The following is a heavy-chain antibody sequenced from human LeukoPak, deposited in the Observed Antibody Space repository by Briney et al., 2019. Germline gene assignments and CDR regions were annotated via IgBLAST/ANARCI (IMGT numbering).Heavy chain of an antibody. Sequence: PSETLSLTCTVSGGSISSGSYYWSWIRQPAGKGLEWIGRIYTSGSTNYNPSLKSRVTISVDTSKNQFSLKLSSVTAADTAVYYCARGNRGWPPFDYWGQGTLVTVSS. CDR3: ARGNRGWPPFDY. CDR2: IYTSGST. CDR1: GGSISSGSYY. J-gene: IGHJ4*02. D-gene: IGHD1-26*01. V-gene: IGHV4-61*02.